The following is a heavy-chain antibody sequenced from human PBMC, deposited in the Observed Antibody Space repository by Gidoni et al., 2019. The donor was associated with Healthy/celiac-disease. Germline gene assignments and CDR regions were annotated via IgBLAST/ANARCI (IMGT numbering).Heavy chain of an antibody. CDR1: GGTLSSYA. Sequence: QVQLVQSGAEVKKPGSSVKVSCKASGGTLSSYAIRWVRQAPGQGLEWMGGIIPIFGTANYAQKFQGRVTITADESTSTAYMELSSLRSEDTAVYYCASLPHQYYDSSSNWFDPWGQGTLVTVSS. J-gene: IGHJ5*02. V-gene: IGHV1-69*01. D-gene: IGHD3-22*01. CDR2: IIPIFGTA. CDR3: ASLPHQYYDSSSNWFDP.